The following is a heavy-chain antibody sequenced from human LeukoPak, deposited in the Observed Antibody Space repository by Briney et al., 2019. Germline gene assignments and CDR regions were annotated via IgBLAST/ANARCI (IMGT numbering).Heavy chain of an antibody. V-gene: IGHV3-21*01. D-gene: IGHD6-19*01. CDR3: ARDRQQWLAQGFDP. CDR1: GFTLSSYA. Sequence: GGSLRLSCAASGFTLSSYAISWVRQAPGKGLEWVSSISSSSSYIYYADSVKGRFTISRDNAKNSLYLQMNSLRAEDTAVYYCARDRQQWLAQGFDPWGQGTLVTVSS. J-gene: IGHJ5*02. CDR2: ISSSSSYI.